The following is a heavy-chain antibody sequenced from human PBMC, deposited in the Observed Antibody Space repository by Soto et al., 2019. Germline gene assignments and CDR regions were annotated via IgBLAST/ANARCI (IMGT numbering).Heavy chain of an antibody. CDR2: VSHDAGST. CDR3: ARGGWLDGYNAPLYS. V-gene: IGHV3-30*03. Sequence: GGSLRLSCGASAFSNYAIHWVRQAPGKGLEWVGIVSHDAGSTYTADSVQGHFSISRDTSNSTVYLHMSSLRPEDSGRYYCARGGWLDGYNAPLYSWGQGSLVTVSS. CDR1: AFSNYA. J-gene: IGHJ5*02. D-gene: IGHD6-19*01.